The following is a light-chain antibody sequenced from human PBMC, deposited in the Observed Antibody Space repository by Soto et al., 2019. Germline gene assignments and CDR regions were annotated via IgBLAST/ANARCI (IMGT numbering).Light chain of an antibody. Sequence: DIQMTQSPSTLSASVGDRVTITCRASQSISSWLPWNQQKPGKAPKLLIYKASSLESGVPSRFSGSGSGTEFTLTISSLQPDDFATYYCQQYYNYPETFGQGTKV. J-gene: IGKJ1*01. CDR3: QQYYNYPET. V-gene: IGKV1-5*03. CDR2: KAS. CDR1: QSISSW.